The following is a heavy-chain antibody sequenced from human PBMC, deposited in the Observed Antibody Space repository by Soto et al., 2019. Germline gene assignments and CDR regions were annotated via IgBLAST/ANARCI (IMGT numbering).Heavy chain of an antibody. Sequence: QVQLVQSGAEVKKPGSSVKVSCKTSGVSFNNNGIGWVRQAPGHGLEWMGGVSPPFRTSNYARKFQGRISITADASTGTVNMELSSLISEDTAQYYCARVLDSGSGSYSPYGMDVWGQGTTVTVSS. CDR3: ARVLDSGSGSYSPYGMDV. CDR2: VSPPFRTS. D-gene: IGHD3-10*01. CDR1: GVSFNNNG. V-gene: IGHV1-69*01. J-gene: IGHJ6*02.